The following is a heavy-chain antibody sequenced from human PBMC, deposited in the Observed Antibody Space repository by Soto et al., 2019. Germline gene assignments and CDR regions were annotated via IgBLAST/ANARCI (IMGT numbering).Heavy chain of an antibody. CDR1: GFTFSTYG. V-gene: IGHV3-33*01. CDR3: ARDTGYSSGHALDI. J-gene: IGHJ3*02. D-gene: IGHD6-19*01. CDR2: IWYDGSNK. Sequence: SLRLSCAASGFTFSTYGMHWVRQAPGKGLEWVALIWYDGSNKYYSDSVKGRFTISRDNSKNTLYLEMNSLRAEETAVYFCARDTGYSSGHALDIWGQGTMVTVSS.